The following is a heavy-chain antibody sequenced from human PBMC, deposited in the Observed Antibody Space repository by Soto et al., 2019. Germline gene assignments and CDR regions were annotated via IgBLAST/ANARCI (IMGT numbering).Heavy chain of an antibody. CDR1: GFTFSSYG. CDR3: AKDRVEGWLLLDY. Sequence: GGSLRLSCAASGFTFSSYGMHWVRQAPGKGLEWVAVISYDGSNKYYADSVKGRFTISRDNSKNTLYLQMNSLRAEDTAVYYCAKDRVEGWLLLDYWGQGTLVTVSS. CDR2: ISYDGSNK. V-gene: IGHV3-30*18. D-gene: IGHD3-22*01. J-gene: IGHJ4*02.